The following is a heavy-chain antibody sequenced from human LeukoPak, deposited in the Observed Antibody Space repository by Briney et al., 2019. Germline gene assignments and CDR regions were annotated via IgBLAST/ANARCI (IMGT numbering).Heavy chain of an antibody. J-gene: IGHJ3*02. Sequence: GGSLRLSCAASGFTFDDYGMSWVRQAPGKGLEWVSGINWNGGSTGYAGSVKGRFTISRDNAKNSLYLQMNSLRAEDTALYYCARDEGVVVPASAPDAFDIWGQGTMVTVSS. D-gene: IGHD2-2*01. CDR3: ARDEGVVVPASAPDAFDI. V-gene: IGHV3-20*04. CDR1: GFTFDDYG. CDR2: INWNGGST.